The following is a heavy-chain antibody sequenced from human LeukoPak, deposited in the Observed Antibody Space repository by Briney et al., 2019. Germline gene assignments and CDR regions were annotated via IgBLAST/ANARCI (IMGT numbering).Heavy chain of an antibody. V-gene: IGHV3-20*04. Sequence: GGSLRLSCAASGFTFDDYGMSWVRQAPGQGLEWVSGINWNGGSTGYADSVRGRFAISRDNAQNSLYLQMNSLRAEDTAMYFCARVGSSTYFYYYMDVWGKGTTVTVSS. CDR3: ARVGSSTYFYYYMDV. D-gene: IGHD6-13*01. J-gene: IGHJ6*03. CDR2: INWNGGST. CDR1: GFTFDDYG.